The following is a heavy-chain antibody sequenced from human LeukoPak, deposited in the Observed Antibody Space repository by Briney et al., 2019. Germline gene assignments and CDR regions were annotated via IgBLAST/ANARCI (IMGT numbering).Heavy chain of an antibody. CDR2: LSYTGKT. J-gene: IGHJ5*02. Sequence: PSEPLSLTCLVSGASVSSSHWNWIRQFPGKGLEWIGCLSYTGKTEYNPSLTGRFTIPLGTCKNQVSLKLRSVTAADTAVYYCSEGYFEPFDPWGQGILVPVS. CDR3: SEGYFEPFDP. D-gene: IGHD2/OR15-2a*01. V-gene: IGHV4-59*02. CDR1: GASVSSSH.